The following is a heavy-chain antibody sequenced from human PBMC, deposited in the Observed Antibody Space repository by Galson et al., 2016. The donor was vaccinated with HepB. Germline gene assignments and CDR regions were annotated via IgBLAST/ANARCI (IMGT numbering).Heavy chain of an antibody. J-gene: IGHJ6*02. Sequence: SCKASGGTFSNYAFSWVRQAPGQGLEWVSVIYSDGSTYYADSVKGRFTISRDNSKNTLYLQMNSLRAEDTAVYYCARDPGLPHGMHVRGQGTTVTVSS. V-gene: IGHV3-66*01. CDR3: ARDPGLPHGMHV. CDR2: IYSDGST. CDR1: GGTFSNYA. D-gene: IGHD1-14*01.